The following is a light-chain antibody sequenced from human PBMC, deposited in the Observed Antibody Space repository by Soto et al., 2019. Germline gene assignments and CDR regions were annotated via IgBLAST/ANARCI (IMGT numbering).Light chain of an antibody. CDR2: WAS. CDR3: QQYYSNLWT. CDR1: QSVLYSSNNKNY. J-gene: IGKJ1*01. Sequence: DIVMTQSPDSLAVSLGERATINCKSSQSVLYSSNNKNYLAWYQQKQGQTPKLLIYWASTRESGVPDRFSGSGSGTDFTLSISSLQAEDVAVYYCQQYYSNLWTFGQGTKVDI. V-gene: IGKV4-1*01.